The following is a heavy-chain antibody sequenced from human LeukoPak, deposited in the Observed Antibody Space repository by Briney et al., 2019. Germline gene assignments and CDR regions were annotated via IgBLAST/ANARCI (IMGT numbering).Heavy chain of an antibody. CDR3: ARDRGAVAASDAFDI. Sequence: SETLSLTCTVSGGSISSSSYYWGWIRQPPGKGLEWIGSIYYSGSTYYNPSLKSRVTISVGTSKNQFSLKLSSVTAADTAVYYCARDRGAVAASDAFDIWGQGTMVTVSS. V-gene: IGHV4-39*07. J-gene: IGHJ3*02. CDR1: GGSISSSSYY. D-gene: IGHD6-19*01. CDR2: IYYSGST.